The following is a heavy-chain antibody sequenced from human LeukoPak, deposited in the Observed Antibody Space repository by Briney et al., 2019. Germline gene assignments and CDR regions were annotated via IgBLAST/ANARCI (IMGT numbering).Heavy chain of an antibody. CDR1: GGSFSGYY. CDR2: INHSGST. Sequence: SETLSLTCAVYGGSFSGYYWSWIRQPPGKELEWIGEINHSGSTNYNPSLKSRVTISVDTSKNQFSLKLSSVTAADTAVYYCARSPSATYYYGMDVWGQGTTVTVSS. CDR3: ARSPSATYYYGMDV. D-gene: IGHD3-3*01. V-gene: IGHV4-34*01. J-gene: IGHJ6*02.